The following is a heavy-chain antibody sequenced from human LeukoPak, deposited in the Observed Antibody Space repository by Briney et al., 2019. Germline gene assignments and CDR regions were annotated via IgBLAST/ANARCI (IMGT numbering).Heavy chain of an antibody. J-gene: IGHJ4*02. CDR3: ARVRTTDTLTGYKQELDY. CDR1: GFTFSDYE. V-gene: IGHV3-48*03. CDR2: ISAGAGVI. Sequence: PGGSLRLSCAASGFTFSDYEMNWVRQAPEKGLEWVSYISAGAGVIFYADSVKGRFSITSDNAKNSLFLQMNSLRAEDTAVYYCARVRTTDTLTGYKQELDYWGRGTLVTVSS. D-gene: IGHD3-9*01.